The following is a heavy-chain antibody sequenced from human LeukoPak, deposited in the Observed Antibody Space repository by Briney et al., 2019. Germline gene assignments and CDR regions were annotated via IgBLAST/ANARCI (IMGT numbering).Heavy chain of an antibody. V-gene: IGHV4-59*01. J-gene: IGHJ4*02. CDR3: ARGKYSSSSYDY. D-gene: IGHD6-6*01. CDR2: IYCSGST. CDR1: GGSISSYY. Sequence: SETLSLTCTVSGGSISSYYWSWIRQPPGKGLEWIGYIYCSGSTNYNPSLKSRVTISVDTSKNQFSLKLSSVTAADTAVYYCARGKYSSSSYDYWGQGTLVTVSS.